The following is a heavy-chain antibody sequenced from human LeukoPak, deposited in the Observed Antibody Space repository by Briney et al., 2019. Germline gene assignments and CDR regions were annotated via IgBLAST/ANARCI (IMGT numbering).Heavy chain of an antibody. J-gene: IGHJ6*03. Sequence: GRSLRLSCAASGFTFSSYGMHWVRQAPGKGLEWVAVISYDGSNKYYADSAKGRFTISRDNSKNTLYLQMNSLRAEDTAVYYCAKVAGIAARPDYYYYYMDVWGKGTTVTVSS. CDR3: AKVAGIAARPDYYYYYMDV. CDR1: GFTFSSYG. V-gene: IGHV3-30*18. D-gene: IGHD6-6*01. CDR2: ISYDGSNK.